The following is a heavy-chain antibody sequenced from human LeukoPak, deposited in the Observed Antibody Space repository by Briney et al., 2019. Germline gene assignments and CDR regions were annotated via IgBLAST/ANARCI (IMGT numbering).Heavy chain of an antibody. Sequence: SETLSLTCTVSGGSISSYYWSWIRQPPGKGLEWIGYTYYSGSTNYNPSLKSRVTISVDTSKNQFSLKLSSVTAADTAVYYCARAGFPYVLDAFDIWGQGTMVTVSS. V-gene: IGHV4-59*01. CDR1: GGSISSYY. CDR2: TYYSGST. CDR3: ARAGFPYVLDAFDI. D-gene: IGHD3-10*01. J-gene: IGHJ3*02.